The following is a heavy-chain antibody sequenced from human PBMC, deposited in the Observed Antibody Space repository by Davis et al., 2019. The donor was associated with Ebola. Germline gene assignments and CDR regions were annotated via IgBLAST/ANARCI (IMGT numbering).Heavy chain of an antibody. J-gene: IGHJ5*02. CDR1: GFTFSDYA. Sequence: PGGSLRLSCTASGFTFSDYAMHWVRQAPGKGLEWVAVIWSAGYNEYYADSVKGRFTISRDNSKNTLYLQLNSLRAEDTAVYYCAKGSPMMFDPWGQGTLVTVSS. V-gene: IGHV3-33*06. CDR2: IWSAGYNE. CDR3: AKGSPMMFDP. D-gene: IGHD3-22*01.